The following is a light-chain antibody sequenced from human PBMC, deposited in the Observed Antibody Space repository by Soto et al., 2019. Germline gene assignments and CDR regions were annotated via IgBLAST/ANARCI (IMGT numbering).Light chain of an antibody. J-gene: IGLJ3*02. CDR2: DTS. CDR1: TGAVTSRHY. V-gene: IGLV7-46*01. CDR3: SLSYSGVRV. Sequence: QTVVTQEPSLTVSPGGTVTLTCGSSTGAVTSRHYPYWFQQRPGQVPRALIYDTSNKHSWTASGCAGSLLGGKPALNLSGAQPEDEADYYCSLSYSGVRVFGGGTKLTVL.